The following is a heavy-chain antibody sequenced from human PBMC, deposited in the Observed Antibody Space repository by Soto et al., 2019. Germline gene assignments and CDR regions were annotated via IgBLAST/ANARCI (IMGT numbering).Heavy chain of an antibody. CDR1: GDSISSGTNF. CDR3: ARARGYCSCPSCSLCYFYGLDV. J-gene: IGHJ6*02. Sequence: QVQLQESGPGLVKPSQTLSLTCTASGDSISSGTNFWSWIRQPPVKALEWMGFIHHSGTTFYNPARMSRFMISVHTSENQTSLTMTSLAAADTAVYYCARARGYCSCPSCSLCYFYGLDVWGQGTKVSVSS. CDR2: IHHSGTT. D-gene: IGHD2-2*01. V-gene: IGHV4-30-4*01.